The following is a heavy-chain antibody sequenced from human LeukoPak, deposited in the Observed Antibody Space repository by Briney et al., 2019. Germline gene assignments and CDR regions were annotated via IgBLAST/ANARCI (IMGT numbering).Heavy chain of an antibody. CDR1: GYSFSSFW. D-gene: IGHD3-16*01. CDR2: LNEDGGIT. J-gene: IGHJ4*02. V-gene: IGHV3-74*01. Sequence: PGGSLRLSCEGSGYSFSSFWMHWVRQAPGEGLVWVSRLNEDGGITNYADFAKGRFTISRDNARNTLYLQMNSLSADDTAVYYCTRDIGGRSAYWGQGALVTVSP. CDR3: TRDIGGRSAY.